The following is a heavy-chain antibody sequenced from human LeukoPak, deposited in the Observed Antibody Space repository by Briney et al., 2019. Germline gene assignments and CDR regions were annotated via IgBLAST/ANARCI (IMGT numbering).Heavy chain of an antibody. V-gene: IGHV4-59*08. CDR3: ARQGLLAWFDP. CDR2: IYYSGST. Sequence: PSETLSLTCTVSGGSISSYYWSWIRQPPGKGLEWIGYIYYSGSTNYNPSLKSRVTISVDTSKNQFSLKLSSVTAADTAVYYCARQGLLAWFDPWGQGTLVTFSS. CDR1: GGSISSYY. J-gene: IGHJ5*02. D-gene: IGHD2-15*01.